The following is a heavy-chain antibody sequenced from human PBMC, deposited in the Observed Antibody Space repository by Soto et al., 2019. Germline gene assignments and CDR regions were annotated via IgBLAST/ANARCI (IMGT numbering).Heavy chain of an antibody. CDR2: IIPIFGTA. D-gene: IGHD3-10*01. J-gene: IGHJ6*02. Sequence: QVQLVQSGAEVKKPGSSVKVSCKASGGTFSSYAISWVRQAPGQGLEWMGGIIPIFGTANYAQKFQGRVTITADESTSTAYMELSSLRSEDPAVYYCARDRAYYGSGSYLNYYYYGMDVWGQGTTVTVSS. V-gene: IGHV1-69*01. CDR1: GGTFSSYA. CDR3: ARDRAYYGSGSYLNYYYYGMDV.